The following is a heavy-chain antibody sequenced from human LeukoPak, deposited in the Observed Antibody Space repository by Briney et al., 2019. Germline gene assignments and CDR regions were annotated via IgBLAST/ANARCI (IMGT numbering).Heavy chain of an antibody. CDR1: GFTFSSYA. Sequence: PGGSLRLSCAASGFTFSSYAMSWVRQAPGKGLEWVSAISGSGGSTYYADSVKGRFTISRDNSKNTLYLQMNSLGAEDTAVYYCASKGFYDILTGYYSYFDYWGQGTLVTVSS. J-gene: IGHJ4*02. CDR3: ASKGFYDILTGYYSYFDY. V-gene: IGHV3-23*01. CDR2: ISGSGGST. D-gene: IGHD3-9*01.